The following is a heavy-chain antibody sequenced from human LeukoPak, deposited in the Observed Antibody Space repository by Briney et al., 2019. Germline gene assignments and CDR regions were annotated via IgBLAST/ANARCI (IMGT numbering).Heavy chain of an antibody. Sequence: ASVKVSCKASGYTFTSYYMHWVRQAPGQGLEWMGIINPSGGSTSYAQKFQGRITMTRDMSTNTFYMELSSLRSEDTAVYYCVRDGIAPHDYWGQGTLVTVSS. V-gene: IGHV1-46*01. J-gene: IGHJ4*02. CDR3: VRDGIAPHDY. CDR2: INPSGGST. CDR1: GYTFTSYY. D-gene: IGHD6-13*01.